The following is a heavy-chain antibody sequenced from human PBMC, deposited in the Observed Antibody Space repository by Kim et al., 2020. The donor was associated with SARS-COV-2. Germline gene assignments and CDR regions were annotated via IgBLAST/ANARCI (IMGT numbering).Heavy chain of an antibody. V-gene: IGHV3-21*01. CDR2: ISSSSSYI. D-gene: IGHD5-18*01. CDR3: AREGVAMVTEGWFDP. Sequence: GGSLRLSCAASGFTFSSYSMNWVRQAPGKGLEWVSSISSSSSYIYYADSVKGRFTISRDNAKNSLYLQMNSLRAEDTAVYYCAREGVAMVTEGWFDPWGQGTLVTVSS. CDR1: GFTFSSYS. J-gene: IGHJ5*02.